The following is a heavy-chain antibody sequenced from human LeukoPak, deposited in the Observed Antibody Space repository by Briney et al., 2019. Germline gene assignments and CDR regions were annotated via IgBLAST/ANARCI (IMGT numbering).Heavy chain of an antibody. V-gene: IGHV3-23*01. J-gene: IGHJ4*02. CDR1: GFTFSNYA. CDR2: INFSGGDST. CDR3: AKTAEYYGSGNIDY. D-gene: IGHD3-10*01. Sequence: QPGGSLRLSCAASGFTFSNYAMSWVHQAPGKGLEWVSSINFSGGDSTYYADSVKGRFTISRDNSKNTLYLQMNSLRAEDTAIYYCAKTAEYYGSGNIDYWGQGTLVTVSS.